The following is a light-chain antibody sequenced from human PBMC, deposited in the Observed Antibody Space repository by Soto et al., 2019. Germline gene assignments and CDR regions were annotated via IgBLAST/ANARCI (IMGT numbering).Light chain of an antibody. Sequence: DIQMTQSPSTLSGSVGDRVTITCRASQTISSWLAWYQQQRGKAPKLXIYKASTLKSGVPSRFSGSGAGTEFTLTISSLQPDDFATYYCQHYNSYSEAFGQGTKVDIK. CDR2: KAS. J-gene: IGKJ1*01. CDR1: QTISSW. CDR3: QHYNSYSEA. V-gene: IGKV1-5*03.